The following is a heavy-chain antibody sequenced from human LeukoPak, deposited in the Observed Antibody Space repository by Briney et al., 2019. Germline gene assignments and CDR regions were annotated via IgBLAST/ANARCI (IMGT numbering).Heavy chain of an antibody. Sequence: GGSLRLSCVASGFTFSRYDMHWVRQTPGKALEWLAFVRFDGRETFYADSVKGRFTISRDNANNILYLQMNDMGPEDTAVYYCASEERCTVTDCVTTFDYWGQGALVTVS. J-gene: IGHJ4*02. V-gene: IGHV3-30*02. D-gene: IGHD2-8*02. CDR3: ASEERCTVTDCVTTFDY. CDR1: GFTFSRYD. CDR2: VRFDGRET.